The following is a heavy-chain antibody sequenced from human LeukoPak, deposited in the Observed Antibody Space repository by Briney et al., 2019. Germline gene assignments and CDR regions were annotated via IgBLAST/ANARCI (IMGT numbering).Heavy chain of an antibody. D-gene: IGHD6-13*01. CDR3: ARGEDSSSWYDYYGMDV. Sequence: GASVKVSCKASGYTFTGYYIHWVRQAPRQGLEWMGWVNPNSGGTNYAQKFQGGVTMTRDTSISTAYMELSRLRSDDTAVYYCARGEDSSSWYDYYGMDVWGQGTTVTVSS. CDR1: GYTFTGYY. J-gene: IGHJ6*02. V-gene: IGHV1-2*02. CDR2: VNPNSGGT.